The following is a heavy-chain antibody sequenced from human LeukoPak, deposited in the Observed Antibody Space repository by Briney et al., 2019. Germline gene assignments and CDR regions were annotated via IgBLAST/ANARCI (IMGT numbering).Heavy chain of an antibody. J-gene: IGHJ4*02. V-gene: IGHV3-23*01. CDR2: ISSSGSST. Sequence: GGSLRHSCEASGFTFSSYTINWVRQAPGKGLEWVSTISSSGSSTYYADSVKGRFTISRDISKNTLYLQMNSLRAEDTAVYYCAKDPHIVVVTGYFDYWGQGTLATVSS. CDR3: AKDPHIVVVTGYFDY. CDR1: GFTFSSYT. D-gene: IGHD2-21*02.